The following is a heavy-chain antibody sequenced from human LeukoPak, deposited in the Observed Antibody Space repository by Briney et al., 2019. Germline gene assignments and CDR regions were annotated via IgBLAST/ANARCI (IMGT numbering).Heavy chain of an antibody. V-gene: IGHV4-34*01. Sequence: SETLSLTCAVYGGSFSGYYWSWIRQPPGKGLEWIEEINHSGSTNYNPSLKSRVTISVDTSKNQFSLKLSSVTAADTAVYYCARVGRLGYCSGGSCSHHYYYYGMDVWGQGTTVTVSS. J-gene: IGHJ6*02. CDR3: ARVGRLGYCSGGSCSHHYYYYGMDV. CDR2: INHSGST. D-gene: IGHD2-15*01. CDR1: GGSFSGYY.